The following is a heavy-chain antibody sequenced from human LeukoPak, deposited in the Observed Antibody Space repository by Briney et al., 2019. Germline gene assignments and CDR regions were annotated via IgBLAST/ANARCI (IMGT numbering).Heavy chain of an antibody. J-gene: IGHJ4*02. Sequence: PSETLSLTCAVYGGSFSGYYWSWIRQPPGKGLEWIEEINHSGSTNYNPSLKSRVTISVDTSKNQFSLKLSSVTAADTAVYYCARHMVRGVTDYWGQGTLVTVSS. V-gene: IGHV4-34*01. CDR2: INHSGST. CDR1: GGSFSGYY. CDR3: ARHMVRGVTDY. D-gene: IGHD3-10*01.